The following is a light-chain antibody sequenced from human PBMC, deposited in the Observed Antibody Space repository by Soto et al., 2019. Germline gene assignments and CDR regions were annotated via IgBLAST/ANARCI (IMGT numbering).Light chain of an antibody. CDR2: EVT. CDR3: TSYTSDNTLV. V-gene: IGLV2-14*01. J-gene: IGLJ2*01. Sequence: QSVLTQPASVSGSPGQSITISCTGTSSDVGGYNFVSWYQHYPGKAPKLMIYEVTDRPSGVSNRFSVSKSGNTASLTISGLQAEDEADYYCTSYTSDNTLVFGGGTKVPS. CDR1: SSDVGGYNF.